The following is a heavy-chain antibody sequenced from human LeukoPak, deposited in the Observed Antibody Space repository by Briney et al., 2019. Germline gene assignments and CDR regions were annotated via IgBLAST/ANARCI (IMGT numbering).Heavy chain of an antibody. D-gene: IGHD2-15*01. J-gene: IGHJ4*02. CDR1: GGTFSSYA. CDR2: IIPIFGTA. CDR3: ASLVDCSGGSCGGNYFDY. Sequence: SVKVSCKASGGTFSSYAISWVRQAPGQGPEWMGRIIPIFGTANYAQKFQGRVTITTDESTSTAYMELSSLRSEDTAVYYCASLVDCSGGSCGGNYFDYWGQGTLVTVSS. V-gene: IGHV1-69*05.